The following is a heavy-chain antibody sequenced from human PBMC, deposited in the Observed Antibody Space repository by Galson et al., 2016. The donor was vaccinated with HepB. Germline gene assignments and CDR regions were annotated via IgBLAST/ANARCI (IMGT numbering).Heavy chain of an antibody. CDR1: GFTFSRYA. V-gene: IGHV3-23*01. Sequence: SLRLFCATSGFTFSRYAMSWVRQAPGKGLEWVSGITGSGVTTYFADSVKGRFTISRDFSKNTLYLQMNSLRAEDTAVYYCAKGREDTAMAAYCFDYWGQGTLVTVSS. CDR3: AKGREDTAMAAYCFDY. CDR2: ITGSGVTT. J-gene: IGHJ4*02. D-gene: IGHD5-18*01.